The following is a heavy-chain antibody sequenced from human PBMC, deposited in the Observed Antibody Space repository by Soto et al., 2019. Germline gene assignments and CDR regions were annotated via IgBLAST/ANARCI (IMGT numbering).Heavy chain of an antibody. J-gene: IGHJ4*02. V-gene: IGHV1-18*01. CDR1: GYTFTSYG. CDR2: ISAHNGNT. Sequence: QVHLVQSGAEVKKPGASVKVSCKASGYTFTSYGITWVRQAPGRGLEWMGWISAHNGNTDYAQKLQGRVIVTRDTSTSTVYMELRSLISDDTAVYYCARGRYGDYWGQGALVTVSS. D-gene: IGHD1-1*01. CDR3: ARGRYGDY.